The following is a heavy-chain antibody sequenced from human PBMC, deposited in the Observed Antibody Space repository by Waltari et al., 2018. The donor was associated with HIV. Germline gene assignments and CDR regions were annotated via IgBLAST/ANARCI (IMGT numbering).Heavy chain of an antibody. CDR1: GNTFNSPSS. Sequence: QVPLQESGPGLVTPSATLSPPCSVSGNTFNSPSSWGWLRQAPGKGLQWIASTSQPGSAIYHASLKSRVSVSFDTSNDQLSLKLRSVTAADTALYFCARVIRALSGTYSSYYFDFWGQGIMVTVSS. V-gene: IGHV4-38-2*02. J-gene: IGHJ4*02. D-gene: IGHD1-26*01. CDR3: ARVIRALSGTYSSYYFDF. CDR2: TSQPGSA.